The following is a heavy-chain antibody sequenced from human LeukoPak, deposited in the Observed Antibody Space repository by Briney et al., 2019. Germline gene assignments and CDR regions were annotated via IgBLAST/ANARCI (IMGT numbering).Heavy chain of an antibody. J-gene: IGHJ6*03. Sequence: PGGSLRLSCAASGFTFSSYGMSWVRRAPGKGLEWVSSISDSGSTTYYPDSVKGRFSISRDNSKNTFYLQMNSLRAEDTAVYYCAKRTSYHIDVWGKGTTVTVSS. CDR2: ISDSGSTT. V-gene: IGHV3-23*01. CDR3: AKRTSYHIDV. CDR1: GFTFSSYG.